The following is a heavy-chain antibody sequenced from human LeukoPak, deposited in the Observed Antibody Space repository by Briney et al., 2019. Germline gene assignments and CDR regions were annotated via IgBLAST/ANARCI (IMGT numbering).Heavy chain of an antibody. CDR1: GFTFSSYG. CDR3: ARDSGYSSSWYYYGMDV. Sequence: PGGSLRLSCAASGFTFSSYGMHWVRQAPGKGLEWVAVIWYDGSNKYYVDSVKGRFTISRDNSKNTLYLQMNSLRAEDTAVYYCARDSGYSSSWYYYGMDVWGQGTTVTVSS. D-gene: IGHD6-13*01. J-gene: IGHJ6*02. CDR2: IWYDGSNK. V-gene: IGHV3-33*01.